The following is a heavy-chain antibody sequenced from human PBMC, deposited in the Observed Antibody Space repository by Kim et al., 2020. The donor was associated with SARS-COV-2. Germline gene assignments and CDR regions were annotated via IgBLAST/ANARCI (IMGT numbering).Heavy chain of an antibody. V-gene: IGHV4-61*01. D-gene: IGHD7-27*01. J-gene: IGHJ5*02. Sequence: SETLSLTCTVSGDSVTSGSCFWTWIRQPPGKGLEWIGYISNSGSTNYSPSVKSGVAISMDTSNNQFFLKMTSVTVAGTAVYCCARVGWGRGTWGQGTLVTVSS. CDR1: GDSVTSGSCF. CDR3: ARVGWGRGT. CDR2: ISNSGST.